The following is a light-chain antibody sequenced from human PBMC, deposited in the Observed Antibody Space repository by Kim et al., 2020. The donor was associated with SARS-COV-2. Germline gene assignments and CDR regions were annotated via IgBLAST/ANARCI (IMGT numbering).Light chain of an antibody. CDR3: AAWDDSLSGRV. CDR2: RNN. V-gene: IGLV1-47*01. Sequence: QLVLTQPPSASGTPGQRVTISCSGSSSNIGSHYVYWYQHLPGTAPKLLIYRNNQRPSGVPDRFSGSKSGTSASLAITGLRSEDEAHYYCAAWDDSLSGRVFGGGTQLTVL. J-gene: IGLJ3*02. CDR1: SSNIGSHY.